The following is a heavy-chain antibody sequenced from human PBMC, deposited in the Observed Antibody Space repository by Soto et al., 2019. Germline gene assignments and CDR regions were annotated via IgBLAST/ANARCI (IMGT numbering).Heavy chain of an antibody. CDR1: GYTFTSYG. D-gene: IGHD1-1*01. CDR3: ARETRGYAAEYFQH. V-gene: IGHV1-18*01. J-gene: IGHJ1*01. CDR2: ISAYNGNT. Sequence: ASVKVSCKASGYTFTSYGISWVRQAPGQGLEWMGWISAYNGNTNYAQKLQGRVTMTTDTSTSTAYMELRSLRSDDTAVYYCARETRGYAAEYFQHWGQGTLVTVSS.